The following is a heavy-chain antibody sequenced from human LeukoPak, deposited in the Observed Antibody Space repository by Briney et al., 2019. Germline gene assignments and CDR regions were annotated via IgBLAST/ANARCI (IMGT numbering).Heavy chain of an antibody. Sequence: GGSLRLSCAASGFTFSSYAMSWVRQAPGKGLEWVSVISGGGYSTYYAASVKGRFTISRDNSKNTLYLQMNSLRDEDTAVYYCAKHRFESGGYHSTDWGQGTLVTVSS. J-gene: IGHJ4*02. D-gene: IGHD3-22*01. V-gene: IGHV3-23*01. CDR3: AKHRFESGGYHSTD. CDR1: GFTFSSYA. CDR2: ISGGGYST.